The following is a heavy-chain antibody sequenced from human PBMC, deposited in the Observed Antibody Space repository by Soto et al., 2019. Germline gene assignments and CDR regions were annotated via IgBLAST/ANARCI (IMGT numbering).Heavy chain of an antibody. J-gene: IGHJ6*02. D-gene: IGHD2-2*01. CDR1: GYDFTAYD. CDR2: MNPINGAT. Sequence: ASVKVSCKASGYDFTAYDINWVRQASGQGLEWMGWMNPINGATGSARRFQGRVSMTRNTTTATAYLELTSLRSDDSAVYFCGRGPSPRAPAGGTPYYYAMDVWGQGTTVTVSS. V-gene: IGHV1-8*02. CDR3: GRGPSPRAPAGGTPYYYAMDV.